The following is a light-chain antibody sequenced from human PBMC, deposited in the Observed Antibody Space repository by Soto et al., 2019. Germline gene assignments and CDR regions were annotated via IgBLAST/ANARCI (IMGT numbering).Light chain of an antibody. J-gene: IGKJ4*01. CDR3: QTYTNVPT. CDR1: QGISNY. V-gene: IGKV1-27*01. CDR2: AAS. Sequence: DIQMTQSPSSLSASVGDRVTITCRASQGISNYLAWYQQIPGKVPKLLISAASTLQSWVPSRFSGSGSGTDFTLTISSLQPEDVATYYCQTYTNVPTFGGGTKLEIK.